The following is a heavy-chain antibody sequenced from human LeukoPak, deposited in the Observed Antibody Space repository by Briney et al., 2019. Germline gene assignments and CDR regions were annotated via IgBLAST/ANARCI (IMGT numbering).Heavy chain of an antibody. CDR3: ARALPGAVRGAPSNWFDP. Sequence: GGSLRLSCAASGFTFSSYSMNWVRQAPGKGLEWVSSISSSSSYIYYADSVKGRFTISRGNAKNSLYLQMNSLRAEDTAVYYCARALPGAVRGAPSNWFDPWGQGTLVTVSS. D-gene: IGHD3-10*01. J-gene: IGHJ5*02. CDR1: GFTFSSYS. V-gene: IGHV3-21*01. CDR2: ISSSSSYI.